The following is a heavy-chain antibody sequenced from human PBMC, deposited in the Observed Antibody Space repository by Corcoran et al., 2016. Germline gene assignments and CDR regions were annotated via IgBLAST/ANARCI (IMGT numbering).Heavy chain of an antibody. Sequence: QVQLQKSGPGRVKPSQTLSLTCAISGDSVSNNSAAWNWIRQSPSRGLEWLGRTYYRSKWYNDYAVSVKSRITINPDTSKNQFSLQLNSVTPEDTAVYYCARALHGYCSSTSCYTGGDYVFDYWGQGTLVTVSS. CDR2: TYYRSKWYN. D-gene: IGHD2-2*02. J-gene: IGHJ4*02. V-gene: IGHV6-1*01. CDR1: GDSVSNNSAA. CDR3: ARALHGYCSSTSCYTGGDYVFDY.